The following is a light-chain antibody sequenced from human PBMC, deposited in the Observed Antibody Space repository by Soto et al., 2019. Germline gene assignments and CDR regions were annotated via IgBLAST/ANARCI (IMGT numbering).Light chain of an antibody. Sequence: QSVLTQPPSASGSPGQSVTISCTGTSSDVGGYNYVSWYQQEPGKAPKLMIYEVTKRPSGVPDRFSGSKSGNTASLTVSGLQAGDEGDYYCSSFTSRFTFVFGTGTKVTVL. CDR3: SSFTSRFTFV. J-gene: IGLJ1*01. V-gene: IGLV2-8*01. CDR1: SSDVGGYNY. CDR2: EVT.